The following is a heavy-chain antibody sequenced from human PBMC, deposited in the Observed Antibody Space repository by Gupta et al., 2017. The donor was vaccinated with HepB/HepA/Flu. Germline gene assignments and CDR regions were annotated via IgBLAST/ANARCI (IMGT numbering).Heavy chain of an antibody. Sequence: QVQLVQSGAEVKKPGSSVRVSCKASGGNLINYGITWVRQAPGQGPEWMGGTIPIFGTVDYAQKFQDRVTISVDGSTGTAYMELRSLRSEDTAMYYCATSPDSRFLDWYFDSWGQGTLVTVSS. D-gene: IGHD3/OR15-3a*01. CDR1: GGNLINYG. V-gene: IGHV1-69*01. CDR2: TIPIFGTV. J-gene: IGHJ4*02. CDR3: ATSPDSRFLDWYFDS.